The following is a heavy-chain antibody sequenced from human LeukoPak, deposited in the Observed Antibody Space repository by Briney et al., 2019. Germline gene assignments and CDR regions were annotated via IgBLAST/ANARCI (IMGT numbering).Heavy chain of an antibody. J-gene: IGHJ4*02. CDR3: ARDPTRDGYNPDY. Sequence: GGSLRLSCAASGFTFSSYWMHWVRQAPGKGLVWVSRINSDGSSTSYADSVKGRFTISRDNAKNTLYLQMNSLGAEDTAVYYCARDPTRDGYNPDYWGQGTLVTVSS. D-gene: IGHD5-24*01. V-gene: IGHV3-74*01. CDR2: INSDGSST. CDR1: GFTFSSYW.